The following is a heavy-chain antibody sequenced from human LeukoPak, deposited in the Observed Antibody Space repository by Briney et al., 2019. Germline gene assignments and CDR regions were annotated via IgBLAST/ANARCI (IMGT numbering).Heavy chain of an antibody. D-gene: IGHD3-22*01. Sequence: SETLSLTCTVSGGSISSYYWSWIRQPPGKGQEWIGDIYYSGSTNYNPSLKSRVTISVDTSKNQFSLKLRSVTAADTAVYYCARQQHYDSSGYYDYWGQGTLVTVSS. CDR2: IYYSGST. J-gene: IGHJ4*02. CDR3: ARQQHYDSSGYYDY. CDR1: GGSISSYY. V-gene: IGHV4-59*08.